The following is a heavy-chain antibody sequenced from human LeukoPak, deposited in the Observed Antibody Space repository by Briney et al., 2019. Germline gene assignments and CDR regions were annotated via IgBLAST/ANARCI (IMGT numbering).Heavy chain of an antibody. CDR1: GFTFSSYS. CDR3: ARGGLSGQRTDLFDI. CDR2: ISASPYI. Sequence: GGSLRLSCAASGFTFSSYSMNWARQAPGKGQERVYSISASPYIYYADSVKGRFTISRDDSKNSLYLQMNSLRAEDTALYYCARGGLSGQRTDLFDIWGQGTMVTVSS. D-gene: IGHD2/OR15-2a*01. V-gene: IGHV3-21*01. J-gene: IGHJ3*02.